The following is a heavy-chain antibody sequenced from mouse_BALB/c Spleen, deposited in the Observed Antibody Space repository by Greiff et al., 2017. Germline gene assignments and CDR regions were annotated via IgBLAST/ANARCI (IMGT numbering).Heavy chain of an antibody. CDR3: ARRGGSYAMDY. D-gene: IGHD1-1*02. J-gene: IGHJ4*01. CDR1: GYTFTSYW. Sequence: VQLVESGAELARPGASVKLSCKASGYTFTSYWMQWVKQRPGQGLEWIGAIYPGDGDTRYTQKFKGKATLTADKSSSTAYMQLSSLASEDSAVYYCARRGGSYAMDYWGQGTSVTVSS. V-gene: IGHV1-87*01. CDR2: IYPGDGDT.